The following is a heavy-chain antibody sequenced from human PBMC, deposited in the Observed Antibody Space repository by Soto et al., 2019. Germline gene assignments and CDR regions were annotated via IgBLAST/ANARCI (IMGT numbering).Heavy chain of an antibody. CDR1: GGSFSGYY. Sequence: PSETLSLTCAVYGGSFSGYYWSWIRQPPGKGLEWIGEINHSGSTNYNPSLKSRVTMSVDTSKNQFSLKLSSVTAADTAVYYCARGGGDGYYDILTGWSDYWGQGTLVTVSS. CDR3: ARGGGDGYYDILTGWSDY. D-gene: IGHD3-9*01. V-gene: IGHV4-34*01. CDR2: INHSGST. J-gene: IGHJ4*02.